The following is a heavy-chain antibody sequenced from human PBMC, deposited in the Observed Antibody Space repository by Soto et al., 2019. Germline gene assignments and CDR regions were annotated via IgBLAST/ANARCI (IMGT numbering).Heavy chain of an antibody. D-gene: IGHD3-10*01. CDR3: ARATRRFGDLFDAFDF. CDR1: GYTFTNYG. J-gene: IGHJ3*01. Sequence: QVPLVQSGYEVKKPGASVTVSCKASGYTFTNYGITWVRQAPGQGLEWIGWISAYNGNANYAQKFQGRVTLTRDTSTSTAYLELRSLRSDDTAVYYWARATRRFGDLFDAFDFWGQGTMVPVSS. V-gene: IGHV1-18*01. CDR2: ISAYNGNA.